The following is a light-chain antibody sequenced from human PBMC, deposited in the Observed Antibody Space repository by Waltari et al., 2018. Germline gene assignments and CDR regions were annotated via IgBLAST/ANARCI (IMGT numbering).Light chain of an antibody. CDR1: QSITNY. V-gene: IGKV1-39*01. Sequence: DIHMTQSPSSLSASVGDRVTITCRASQSITNYLDWYQQKPGKAPKLLISAVSSLQSGVPLRFTGSASGTDFTLTISSLQPEDFATYYCQQSYSIPWTFGQGTKVE. CDR2: AVS. J-gene: IGKJ1*01. CDR3: QQSYSIPWT.